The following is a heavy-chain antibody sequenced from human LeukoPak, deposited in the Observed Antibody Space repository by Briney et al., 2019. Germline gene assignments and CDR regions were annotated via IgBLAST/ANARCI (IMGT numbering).Heavy chain of an antibody. Sequence: PGGSLRLSCAASGFTYDDYAMHWVRQVPGKGLEWVSLISGDGGSTYYADSVKGRFTISRDKSKNSLYLQMNSLRTEDTAFYYCAKGGIVVVPAGTFEYWGQGTLVTVSS. CDR1: GFTYDDYA. CDR3: AKGGIVVVPAGTFEY. CDR2: ISGDGGST. J-gene: IGHJ4*02. D-gene: IGHD2-2*01. V-gene: IGHV3-43*02.